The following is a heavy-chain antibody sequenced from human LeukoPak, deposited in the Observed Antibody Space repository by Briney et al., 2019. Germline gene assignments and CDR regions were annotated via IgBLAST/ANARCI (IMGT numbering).Heavy chain of an antibody. CDR3: AREAAAGTYGY. J-gene: IGHJ4*02. Sequence: ASVRVSCKASGYTFTSYTISWVQQAPGQGLEWMGWISAYNVNTNYAQMLQGRVTMTTDTSTSTAYMELRSLRSDDTAVYYCAREAAAGTYGYWGQGTLVTVSS. D-gene: IGHD6-13*01. CDR1: GYTFTSYT. CDR2: ISAYNVNT. V-gene: IGHV1-18*01.